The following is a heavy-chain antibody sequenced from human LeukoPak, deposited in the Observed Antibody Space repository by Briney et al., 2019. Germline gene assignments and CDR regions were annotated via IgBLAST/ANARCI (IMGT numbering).Heavy chain of an antibody. CDR2: IYTSGST. V-gene: IGHV4-4*07. CDR1: GGSISSYY. CDR3: ARGEWGSSWYYFDY. J-gene: IGHJ4*02. D-gene: IGHD6-13*01. Sequence: SETLSLTCTVSGGSISSYYCSCIRQPAGKGLEWIGRIYTSGSTNYNPSLKSRVTMSVDTSQNQFSLKLSSVTAADTAVYYCARGEWGSSWYYFDYWGQGTLVTVSS.